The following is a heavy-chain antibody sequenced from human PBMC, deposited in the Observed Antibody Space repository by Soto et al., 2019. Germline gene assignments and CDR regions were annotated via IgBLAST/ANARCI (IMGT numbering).Heavy chain of an antibody. CDR2: IVVGSGNT. Sequence: QMQLVQSGPEVKKPGTSVKVSCKASGFTFTSSAVQWVRQARGQRLEWIGWIVVGSGNTNYAQKFQERVTITRDMSTSTAYMELSSLRSEDTAVYYCAAIASSHHRDYWGQGTLVTVSS. CDR1: GFTFTSSA. D-gene: IGHD3-3*02. CDR3: AAIASSHHRDY. J-gene: IGHJ4*02. V-gene: IGHV1-58*01.